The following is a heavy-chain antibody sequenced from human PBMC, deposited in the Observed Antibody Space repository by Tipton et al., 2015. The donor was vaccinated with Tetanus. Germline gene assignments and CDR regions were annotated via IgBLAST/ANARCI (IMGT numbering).Heavy chain of an antibody. CDR3: ARERGFRDGYKNRGLNWFDP. Sequence: TLSLTCTVSGGSISSYYWSWIRQPPGKGLEWIGYIYYSGSTNYNPSLKSRVTISVDTSKKQFSLKLSSVTAADTAVYYCARERGFRDGYKNRGLNWFDPWGQGTLVTVSS. J-gene: IGHJ5*02. D-gene: IGHD5-24*01. V-gene: IGHV4-59*01. CDR2: IYYSGST. CDR1: GGSISSYY.